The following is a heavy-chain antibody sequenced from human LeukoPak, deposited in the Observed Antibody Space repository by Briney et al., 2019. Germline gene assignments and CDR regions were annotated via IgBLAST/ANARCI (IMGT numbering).Heavy chain of an antibody. CDR1: GFTFTNHA. D-gene: IGHD2-2*01. J-gene: IGHJ4*02. Sequence: GGSLRLSRAASGFTFTNHAMSWVRQAPGKGLQWIAVISGGGRTTEYADSVKGRFTVSRDNSMNTLSLHMDSLRVEDTAIYYCAKNVVFTRYFDSWGQGTLVTVSS. CDR2: ISGGGRTT. V-gene: IGHV3-23*01. CDR3: AKNVVFTRYFDS.